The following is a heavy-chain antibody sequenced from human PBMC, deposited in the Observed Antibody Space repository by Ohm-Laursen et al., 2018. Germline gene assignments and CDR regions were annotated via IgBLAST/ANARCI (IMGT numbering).Heavy chain of an antibody. CDR2: IKQDGGEK. J-gene: IGHJ3*02. D-gene: IGHD3-22*01. CDR1: GFPFSAYS. V-gene: IGHV3-7*04. CDR3: ARGDCLDSSGDYYGALEI. Sequence: SLRLSCAASGFPFSAYSMNWVRQAPGKGLEWVANIKQDGGEKNFADSVKGRFTISRDNAKNSLYLQMNSLRAEDTAVYYCARGDCLDSSGDYYGALEIWGQGTTVTVSS.